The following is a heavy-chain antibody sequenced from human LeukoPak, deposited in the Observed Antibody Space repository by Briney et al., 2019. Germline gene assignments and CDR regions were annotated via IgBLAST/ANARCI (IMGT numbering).Heavy chain of an antibody. CDR2: ISGSGGST. J-gene: IGHJ4*02. Sequence: GGSLRLSCAASGSTFSSYGMSWVRQAPGKGLEWVSAISGSGGSTYYADSVKGRFTISRDNSKNTLYLQMNSLRAEDTAVYYCAKAPLYYYDSSGYYCGPFAYWGQGTLVTVSS. V-gene: IGHV3-23*01. CDR3: AKAPLYYYDSSGYYCGPFAY. CDR1: GSTFSSYG. D-gene: IGHD3-22*01.